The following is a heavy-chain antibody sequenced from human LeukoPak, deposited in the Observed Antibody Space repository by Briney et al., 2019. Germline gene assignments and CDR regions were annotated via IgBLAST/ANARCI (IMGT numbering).Heavy chain of an antibody. V-gene: IGHV4-39*02. CDR3: ARRYDSSGYYYLFDY. Sequence: PSETLSLTCTVSCGSISSISYYWGWILQPPGKGLDWIGSFYYSGITYYNPSLKSRVTISVVPSRNHFSPELSSVTAADTAVHYCARRYDSSGYYYLFDYWGQGPLVTVPS. CDR1: CGSISSISYY. D-gene: IGHD3-22*01. CDR2: FYYSGIT. J-gene: IGHJ4*02.